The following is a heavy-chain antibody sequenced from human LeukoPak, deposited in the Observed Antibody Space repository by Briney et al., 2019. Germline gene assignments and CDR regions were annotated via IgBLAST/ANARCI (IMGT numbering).Heavy chain of an antibody. D-gene: IGHD3-10*01. V-gene: IGHV4-4*07. CDR2: IYTSGST. CDR1: GGSMSSYY. J-gene: IGHJ6*03. CDR3: ARAVYYGSGSLNMDV. Sequence: PSETLSLTCTVSGGSMSSYYWSWIRQPAGKGLEWIGRIYTSGSTNYNPSLKSRVTISVDTSKNQFSLKLSSVTAADTAVYYCARAVYYGSGSLNMDVWGKGTTVTVSS.